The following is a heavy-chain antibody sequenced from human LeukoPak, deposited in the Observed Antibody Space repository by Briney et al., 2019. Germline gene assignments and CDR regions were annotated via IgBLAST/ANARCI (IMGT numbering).Heavy chain of an antibody. CDR2: ISYDGSNK. CDR3: ARARVGGDAFDI. V-gene: IGHV3-30*04. Sequence: GRSLRLSCAASGFTFSSYAMHWVRQAPGKGLEWVAVISYDGSNKYYADSVKGRFTISRDNSKNTLYLQMNSLRAEDTAVYYCARARVGGDAFDIWGQGTMVTVSS. J-gene: IGHJ3*02. D-gene: IGHD4-23*01. CDR1: GFTFSSYA.